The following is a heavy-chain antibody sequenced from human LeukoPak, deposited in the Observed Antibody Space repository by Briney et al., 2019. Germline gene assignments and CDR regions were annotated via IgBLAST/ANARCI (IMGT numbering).Heavy chain of an antibody. CDR2: ISGSGIRT. J-gene: IGHJ4*02. D-gene: IGHD3-10*01. CDR1: GFIFTSYA. V-gene: IGHV3-23*01. CDR3: ARVGYYASGPFSYFDY. Sequence: PGGSLRLSCAASGFIFTSYAMNWVRQAPGKGLEWVSTISGSGIRTYYADSVKGRSTISRDNSKNTLYLQMNSLSVEDTAVYYCARVGYYASGPFSYFDYWGQGTLVTVSS.